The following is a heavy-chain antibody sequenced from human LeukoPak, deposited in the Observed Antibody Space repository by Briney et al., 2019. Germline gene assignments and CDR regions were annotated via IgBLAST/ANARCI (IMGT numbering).Heavy chain of an antibody. D-gene: IGHD6-25*01. CDR1: GFTFSSSA. CDR2: IDGSGGIT. Sequence: GGSLRLSCAASGFTFSSSAMTWVRQAPGKGLQWVSTIDGSGGITYYADSVKGRFTISRDNSKNTLYLQMNSLRAEDTAVYYCARKGIGSSRYQNMDVWGKGTTVTVSS. J-gene: IGHJ6*03. CDR3: ARKGIGSSRYQNMDV. V-gene: IGHV3-23*01.